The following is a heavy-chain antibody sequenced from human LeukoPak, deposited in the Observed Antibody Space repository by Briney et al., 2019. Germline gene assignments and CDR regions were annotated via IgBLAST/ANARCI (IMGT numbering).Heavy chain of an antibody. CDR3: ARVLWFGGIYYFDY. CDR2: IKEDGSDK. J-gene: IGHJ4*02. V-gene: IGHV3-7*04. CDR1: GFSFRSFW. Sequence: SGGSLRLSCAASGFSFRSFWMSWVRQAPGKGLEWVASIKEDGSDKYYVESVKGRFTISRENARNSPYLQMNSLRAEDTAVYYCARVLWFGGIYYFDYWGQGTLVTVSS. D-gene: IGHD3-10*01.